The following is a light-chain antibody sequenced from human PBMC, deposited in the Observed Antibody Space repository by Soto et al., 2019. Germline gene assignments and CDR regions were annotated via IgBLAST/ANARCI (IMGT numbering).Light chain of an antibody. J-gene: IGKJ2*01. V-gene: IGKV3-20*01. CDR3: QQYGSSLYT. Sequence: EIVLTQSPGTLSLSPGERATLSCRASQSVKSSYLAWYQQKPGQAPRLLIYGASSRATGIPDRFSGSGSGTDFTLTISRLEPEDCAVYCCQQYGSSLYTFGQGTKLEIK. CDR1: QSVKSSY. CDR2: GAS.